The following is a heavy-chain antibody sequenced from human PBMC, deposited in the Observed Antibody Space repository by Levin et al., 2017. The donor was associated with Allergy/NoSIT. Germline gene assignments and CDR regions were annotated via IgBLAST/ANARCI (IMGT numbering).Heavy chain of an antibody. CDR2: ISGSGGST. D-gene: IGHD3-9*01. J-gene: IGHJ6*02. CDR3: AKGILTGYHYYYGMDV. Sequence: PGESLKISCVASGFTFSSYAMSWVRQAPGKGLEWVSAISGSGGSTYYADSVKGRFTISRDNSKNTLYLQMNSLRAEDTAVYYCAKGILTGYHYYYGMDVWGQGTTVTVSS. V-gene: IGHV3-23*01. CDR1: GFTFSSYA.